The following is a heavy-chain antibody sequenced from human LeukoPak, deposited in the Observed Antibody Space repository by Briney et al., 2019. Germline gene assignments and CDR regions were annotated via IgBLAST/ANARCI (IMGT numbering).Heavy chain of an antibody. D-gene: IGHD6-13*01. V-gene: IGHV3-21*01. CDR3: AREQGYSSSWSTIDY. CDR2: ISSSSSYI. CDR1: GFTFNTYS. J-gene: IGHJ4*02. Sequence: TGGSLRLSCAASGFTFNTYSLIWVRQAPGKGLEWVSSISSSSSYIYYADSVKGRFTISRDNAKNSLYLQMNSLRAEDTAVYYCAREQGYSSSWSTIDYWGQGTLVTVSS.